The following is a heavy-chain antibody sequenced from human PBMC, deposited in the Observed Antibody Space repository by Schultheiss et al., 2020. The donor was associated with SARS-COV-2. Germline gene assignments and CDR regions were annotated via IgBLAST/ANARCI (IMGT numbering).Heavy chain of an antibody. CDR1: GFTFSSYG. Sequence: GGSLRLSCAASGFTFSSYGMHWVRQAPGKGLEWVSAISGSGGSTYYADSVKGRFTISRDNAKNSLYLQMNSLRAEDTAVYYCIRGQISLMGGVYWGQGTLVTVSS. CDR3: IRGQISLMGGVY. J-gene: IGHJ4*02. D-gene: IGHD1-26*01. CDR2: ISGSGGST. V-gene: IGHV3-23*01.